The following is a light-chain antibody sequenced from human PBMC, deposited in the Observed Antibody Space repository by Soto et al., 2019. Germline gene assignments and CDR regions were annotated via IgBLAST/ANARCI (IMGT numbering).Light chain of an antibody. J-gene: IGKJ3*01. CDR3: QQYGFP. V-gene: IGKV1-5*01. Sequence: DIQMTQSPSTLSASVGDRVTITCRASQSVNYWLAWYQQKPGMAPKLLIHDASSLESGVPSRFSGSGSGTEFTLTISSLQPDDSATYYCQQYGFPFGPGTKVEIK. CDR1: QSVNYW. CDR2: DAS.